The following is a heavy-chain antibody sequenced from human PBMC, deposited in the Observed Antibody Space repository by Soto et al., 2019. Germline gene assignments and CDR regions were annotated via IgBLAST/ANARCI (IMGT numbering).Heavy chain of an antibody. J-gene: IGHJ3*02. V-gene: IGHV1-3*01. Sequence: GASVKVSCKASGYTFTSYAMQWVRQAPGQRLEWMGWINAGNGNTKYSQKFQGRVTITRDTSASTAYMELSSLRSEDTAVYYCARDKSAFLRPDAFDIWGQGTMVTVSS. CDR1: GYTFTSYA. CDR3: ARDKSAFLRPDAFDI. D-gene: IGHD3-16*01. CDR2: INAGNGNT.